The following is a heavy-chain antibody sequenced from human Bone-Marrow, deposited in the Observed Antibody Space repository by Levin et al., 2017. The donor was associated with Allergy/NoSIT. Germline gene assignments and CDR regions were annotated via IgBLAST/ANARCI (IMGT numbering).Heavy chain of an antibody. Sequence: QASETLSLTCAASGFTFSSYAMHWVRQAPGKGLEWVAVISYDGSNKYYADSVKGRFTISRDNSKNTLYLQMNSLRAEDTAVYYCARGGYGDIGDYWGQGTLVTVSS. CDR3: ARGGYGDIGDY. J-gene: IGHJ4*02. CDR1: GFTFSSYA. D-gene: IGHD4-17*01. V-gene: IGHV3-30-3*01. CDR2: ISYDGSNK.